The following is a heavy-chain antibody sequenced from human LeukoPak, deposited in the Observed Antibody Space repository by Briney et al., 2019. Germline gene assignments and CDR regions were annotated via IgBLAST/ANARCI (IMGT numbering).Heavy chain of an antibody. V-gene: IGHV3-30*18. Sequence: HPGGSLRLSCAASGFTFSSYGMHWVRQAPGKGLEWVAVISYDGSNKYYADSVKGRFTISRDNSKNTLYLQMNSLRAEDTAVYYCAKTGYSSGWCFDCWGQGTLVPVSS. CDR2: ISYDGSNK. CDR1: GFTFSSYG. J-gene: IGHJ4*02. CDR3: AKTGYSSGWCFDC. D-gene: IGHD6-19*01.